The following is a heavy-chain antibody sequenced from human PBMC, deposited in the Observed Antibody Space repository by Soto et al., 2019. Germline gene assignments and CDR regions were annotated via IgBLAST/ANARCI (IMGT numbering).Heavy chain of an antibody. J-gene: IGHJ4*02. Sequence: ASVKVSCKASGDTFTTYDVSWVRQASGQGLEWMGWMNPSNGNTGYAQKFQGRVTMTRNTSISTVYMELSGLRPDDTAVYYCARRKERSGPHYFDYWGQGTRVTVSS. CDR3: ARRKERSGPHYFDY. CDR2: MNPSNGNT. V-gene: IGHV1-8*02. D-gene: IGHD6-25*01. CDR1: GDTFTTYD.